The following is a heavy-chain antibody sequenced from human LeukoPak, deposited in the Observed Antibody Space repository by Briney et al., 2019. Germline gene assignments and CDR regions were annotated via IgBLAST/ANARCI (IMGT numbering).Heavy chain of an antibody. CDR3: ARADSGWYSLGY. J-gene: IGHJ4*02. CDR1: GGSISRSDYY. V-gene: IGHV4-61*08. D-gene: IGHD6-19*01. CDR2: IYYSGST. Sequence: SETLSLTCSVSGGSISRSDYYWSWIRQPPGKGLEWIGYIYYSGSTNYNPSLKSRLTISVDTSKNQFSLKLSSVTAADTAVYYCARADSGWYSLGYWGQGTLVTVSS.